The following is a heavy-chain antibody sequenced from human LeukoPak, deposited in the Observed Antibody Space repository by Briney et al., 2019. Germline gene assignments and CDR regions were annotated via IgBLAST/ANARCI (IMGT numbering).Heavy chain of an antibody. CDR3: ARDRPYCSSTSCYNFDY. V-gene: IGHV3-11*04. J-gene: IGHJ4*02. D-gene: IGHD2-2*02. CDR1: GFTFSDYY. CDR2: ISSSGSTI. Sequence: GGSLRLSCAASGFTFSDYYMSWIRQAPGKGLEWVSYISSSGSTIYYADSVKGRFTISRDNAKNSLYLQMNSLRAEDTAVYYCARDRPYCSSTSCYNFDYWGQGTLVTVSS.